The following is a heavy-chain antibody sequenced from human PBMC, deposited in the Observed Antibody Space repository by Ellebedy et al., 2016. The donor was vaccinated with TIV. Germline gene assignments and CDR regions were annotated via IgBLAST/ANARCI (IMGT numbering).Heavy chain of an antibody. Sequence: GESLKISCAVSGITLSDYDLHSVPQPPSKGLDRVAVMSYDGSNEYYADSVKGRLTISRDYSKNTLVLQMSSLRAEDTALYYCARGNRLSSGWFRTYWYFDLWGRGTPVTVSS. V-gene: IGHV3-30*03. CDR1: GITLSDYD. D-gene: IGHD6-19*01. CDR2: MSYDGSNE. J-gene: IGHJ2*01. CDR3: ARGNRLSSGWFRTYWYFDL.